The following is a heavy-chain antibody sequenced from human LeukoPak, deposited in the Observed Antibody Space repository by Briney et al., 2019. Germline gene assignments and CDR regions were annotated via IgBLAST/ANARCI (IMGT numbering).Heavy chain of an antibody. Sequence: SETLSLTCTVSGGSISSGGYYWSWIRQHPGKGLEWIGYIYYSGSTYYNPSLKSRVTISVDTSKNQFSLKLSSVTAADTAVYYCARGQRGYDYADYWGQGTLVTVSS. D-gene: IGHD2-15*01. CDR1: GGSISSGGYY. J-gene: IGHJ4*02. CDR3: ARGQRGYDYADY. V-gene: IGHV4-31*03. CDR2: IYYSGST.